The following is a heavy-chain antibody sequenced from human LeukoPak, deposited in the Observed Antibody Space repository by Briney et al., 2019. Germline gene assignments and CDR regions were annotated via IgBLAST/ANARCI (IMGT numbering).Heavy chain of an antibody. D-gene: IGHD4-17*01. CDR3: ARGGYRYGDFPYYFDY. CDR2: IIPIFGTA. V-gene: IGHV1-69*13. J-gene: IGHJ4*02. Sequence: SVKVSCKASGGTFSSYAISWVRQAPGQGLEWMGGIIPIFGTANYAQKFQGRVTITADESTSTAYMELSSLRSEDMAVYYCARGGYRYGDFPYYFDYWGQGTLVTVSS. CDR1: GGTFSSYA.